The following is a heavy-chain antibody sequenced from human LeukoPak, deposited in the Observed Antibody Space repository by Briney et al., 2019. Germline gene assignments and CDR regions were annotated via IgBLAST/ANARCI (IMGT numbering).Heavy chain of an antibody. CDR1: GGSISSYY. V-gene: IGHV4-59*01. Sequence: ETLSLTCTVSGGSISSYYWSWIQQPPGKGLEWIGYIYYSGSTNYNPSLKSRVTISVDTSKDQFSLKLSSVTAADTAVYYCARDGFRERFGELLGFDPWGQGTLVTVSS. D-gene: IGHD3-10*01. CDR3: ARDGFRERFGELLGFDP. J-gene: IGHJ5*02. CDR2: IYYSGST.